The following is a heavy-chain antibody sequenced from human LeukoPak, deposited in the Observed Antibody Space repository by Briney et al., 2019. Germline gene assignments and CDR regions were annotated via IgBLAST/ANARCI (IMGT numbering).Heavy chain of an antibody. D-gene: IGHD6-13*01. CDR1: GGSISSSSYY. J-gene: IGHJ4*02. CDR3: ARSLIAGTFRDY. CDR2: IYYSGST. V-gene: IGHV4-39*01. Sequence: SETLSLTCTVSGGSISSSSYYWGWIRQPPGKGLEWIGSIYYSGSTYYNPSLKSRVTISVDTPKNQFSLKLSSVTAADTAVYYCARSLIAGTFRDYWGQGTLVTVSS.